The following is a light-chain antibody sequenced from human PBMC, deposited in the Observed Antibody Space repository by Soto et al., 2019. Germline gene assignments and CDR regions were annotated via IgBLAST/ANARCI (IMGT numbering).Light chain of an antibody. J-gene: IGKJ1*01. V-gene: IGKV2-28*01. Sequence: EIVVTQSPLSLPVTPGEPASISCKSSQSLLHSNGNSYLDWYLQKPEQSPHLLIYLGSNRASGVPDRFSGSGSGTDFTLNIRRVEAEEVEGYYCMQAIHSQTFGQGTKVEIK. CDR2: LGS. CDR1: QSLLHSNGNSY. CDR3: MQAIHSQT.